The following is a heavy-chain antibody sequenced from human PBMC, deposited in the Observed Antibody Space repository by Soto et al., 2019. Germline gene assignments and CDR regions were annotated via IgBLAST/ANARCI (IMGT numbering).Heavy chain of an antibody. CDR2: IKGDESGT. CDR1: GFTFSSYW. J-gene: IGHJ4*02. Sequence: VQLVESGGGLVQPGGSLRLSCAASGFTFSSYWMHWVRQAPGKGLVWVSRIKGDESGTNYADSVKGRFTISRDNAKNTLYLQMNSLRAEDTAVYYCTRGGLGTYLLDFWGQGTLVTVSS. CDR3: TRGGLGTYLLDF. V-gene: IGHV3-74*01. D-gene: IGHD3-10*01.